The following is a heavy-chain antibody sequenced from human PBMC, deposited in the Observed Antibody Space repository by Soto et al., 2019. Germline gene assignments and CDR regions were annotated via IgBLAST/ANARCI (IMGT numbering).Heavy chain of an antibody. D-gene: IGHD6-19*01. CDR2: IYPGDSDT. J-gene: IGHJ4*02. V-gene: IGHV5-51*01. CDR3: ARYFRGSGRYFFDY. Sequence: ESLKIAVKGSGYSFTIYWIGWVRHMPGKGLEWMGIIYPGDSDTRYSPSFQGQVTISRDNAKDSLYLQMNSLRGEDTGVYYCARYFRGSGRYFFDYWGQGTLVTVSS. CDR1: GYSFTIYW.